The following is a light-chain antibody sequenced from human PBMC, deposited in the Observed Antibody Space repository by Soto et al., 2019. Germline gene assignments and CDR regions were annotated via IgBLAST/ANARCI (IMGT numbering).Light chain of an antibody. J-gene: IGLJ2*01. CDR2: EGN. CDR3: CSDVGGGTLDVL. V-gene: IGLV2-23*01. Sequence: EGNRRPSGLSHRFSGSGSGNTASLTISGLQAEDEADYFCCSDVGGGTLDVLFGGWTKLTVL.